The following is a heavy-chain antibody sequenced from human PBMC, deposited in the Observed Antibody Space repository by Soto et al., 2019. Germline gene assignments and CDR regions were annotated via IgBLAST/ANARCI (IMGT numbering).Heavy chain of an antibody. Sequence: GGSLRLSCAASGFTFSSYGMHWVRQAPGRGLEWVAVISYDGSNKYYADSVKGRFTISRDNSKNTLYLQMNSLRAEDTAVYYCAKRGYGRYNWFDPWGQGTLVTVSS. D-gene: IGHD5-18*01. CDR2: ISYDGSNK. CDR3: AKRGYGRYNWFDP. CDR1: GFTFSSYG. J-gene: IGHJ5*02. V-gene: IGHV3-30*18.